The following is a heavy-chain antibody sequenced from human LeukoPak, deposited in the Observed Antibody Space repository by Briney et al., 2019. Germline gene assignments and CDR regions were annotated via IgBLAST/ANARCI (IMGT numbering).Heavy chain of an antibody. CDR2: IYPMDGKT. J-gene: IGHJ6*02. CDR3: ATVSFREWLLADYYYGMDV. V-gene: IGHV1-46*01. CDR1: RDTFTINY. D-gene: IGHD3-3*01. Sequence: PVKSSCEGSRDTFTINYIHCVRQAPLEGREWVGMIYPMDGKTSYAQKFQGRVTVTEDTSTDTAYMELSSLRSEDTAVYYCATVSFREWLLADYYYGMDVWGQGTTVTVSS.